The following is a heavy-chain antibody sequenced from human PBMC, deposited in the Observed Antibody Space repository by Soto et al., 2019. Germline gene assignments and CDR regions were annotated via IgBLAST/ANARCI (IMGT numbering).Heavy chain of an antibody. V-gene: IGHV4-30-4*01. CDR3: AREIMITFGGVITYTWFDP. CDR2: IYYSGST. D-gene: IGHD3-16*02. Sequence: SETLSLTCTVSGGSISSGDYYWSWIRQPPGKGLEWIGYIYYSGSTYYNPSLKSRVTISVDTYKNQFSLKLSSVTAADTAVYYCAREIMITFGGVITYTWFDPWGQGTLVTVSS. J-gene: IGHJ5*02. CDR1: GGSISSGDYY.